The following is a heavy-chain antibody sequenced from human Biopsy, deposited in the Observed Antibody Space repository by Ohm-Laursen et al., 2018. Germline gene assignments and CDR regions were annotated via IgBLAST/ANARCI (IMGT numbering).Heavy chain of an antibody. V-gene: IGHV1-2*02. CDR3: TRGGYYYDSLAYYYWFDP. D-gene: IGHD3-22*01. CDR1: GYTFTVYH. Sequence: SVKVSCKVSGYTFTVYHVHWVRQAPGQGLEWMGWINAKTGDTDYAQKFQGRVTMTRDTSISTAYVDLSSLRSDDTAVYYCTRGGYYYDSLAYYYWFDPWGQGTLVTVSS. J-gene: IGHJ5*02. CDR2: INAKTGDT.